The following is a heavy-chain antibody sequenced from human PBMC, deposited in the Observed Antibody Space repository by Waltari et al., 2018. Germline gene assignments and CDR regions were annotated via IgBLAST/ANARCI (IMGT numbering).Heavy chain of an antibody. Sequence: QVQLVQSGAEVKKPGASVKVSCKASGSTFTSYDINWVRQATGQGLEWMGWMNPNSGNTGYAQKFQGRVTMTRNTSISTAYMELSSLRSEDTAVYYCARGPPSSGWYFQYFDYWGQGTLVTVSS. J-gene: IGHJ4*02. CDR1: GSTFTSYD. D-gene: IGHD6-19*01. CDR2: MNPNSGNT. V-gene: IGHV1-8*01. CDR3: ARGPPSSGWYFQYFDY.